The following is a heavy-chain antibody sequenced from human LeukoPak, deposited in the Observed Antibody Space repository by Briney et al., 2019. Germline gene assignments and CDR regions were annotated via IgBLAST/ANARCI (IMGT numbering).Heavy chain of an antibody. J-gene: IGHJ5*02. D-gene: IGHD6-13*01. CDR3: ARGYSSTRGWFDP. CDR1: GGSVSSGSYY. CDR2: IYYSGST. Sequence: PSETLSLTCTVSGGSVSSGSYYWNWIRQPPGKGLEWIGYIYYSGSTNYNPSLNSRVTISLDTSKNQFSLKLSSVTAADTAVFYCARGYSSTRGWFDPWGQGTPVTVSS. V-gene: IGHV4-61*01.